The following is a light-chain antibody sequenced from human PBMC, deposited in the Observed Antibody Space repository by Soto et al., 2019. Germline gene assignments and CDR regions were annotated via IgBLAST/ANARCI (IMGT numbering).Light chain of an antibody. V-gene: IGKV3-20*01. CDR3: QQYNSYWT. Sequence: EMVLTQSPGTVSLYPGERATLSCRASQSVSSNYVAWFQQKTGQAPRLLIYGASSRATGIPDRFSGSGSGTDFTLTISGLEPEDFATYYCQQYNSYWTFAQGTNVDI. CDR1: QSVSSNY. CDR2: GAS. J-gene: IGKJ1*01.